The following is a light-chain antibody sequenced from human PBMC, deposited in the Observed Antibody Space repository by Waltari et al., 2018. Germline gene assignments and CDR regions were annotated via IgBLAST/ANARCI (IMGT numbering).Light chain of an antibody. CDR1: SRDVGGYTS. CDR3: SSYTSSSTPVV. J-gene: IGLJ2*01. CDR2: EVS. V-gene: IGLV2-14*01. Sequence: QSALTQPASVSGSPGQSITVSCTGTSRDVGGYTSVSGYQQHPGKAPKLMLYEVSTRPSGVSNRFSGSKSGNTSSLTISGLQAEDEADYYCSSYTSSSTPVVFGGGTKLTVL.